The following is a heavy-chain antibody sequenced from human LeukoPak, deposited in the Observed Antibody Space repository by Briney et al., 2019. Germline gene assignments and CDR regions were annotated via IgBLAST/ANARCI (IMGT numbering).Heavy chain of an antibody. CDR1: GGSISSSSYY. D-gene: IGHD3-22*01. V-gene: IGHV4-39*07. J-gene: IGHJ5*02. CDR3: AREVRSGYYDSSGYYPNWFDP. CDR2: IYYSGST. Sequence: SETLSLTCTVSGGSISSSSYYWGWIRQPPGKGLEWIGSIYYSGSTYYNPSLKSRVTISVDTSKNQFSLKLSSVTAADTAVYYCAREVRSGYYDSSGYYPNWFDPWGQGTLVTASS.